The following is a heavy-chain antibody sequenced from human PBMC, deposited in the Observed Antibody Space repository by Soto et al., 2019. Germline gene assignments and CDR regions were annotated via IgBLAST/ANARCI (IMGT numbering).Heavy chain of an antibody. CDR2: INTDGTYT. J-gene: IGHJ4*02. CDR3: AGFGYDWNGWD. D-gene: IGHD1-20*01. V-gene: IGHV3-74*01. Sequence: EMQLVESGGGLVQPGGSLRLSCVASGLSFRNYWVHWVRQAPRKGLEWVSRINTDGTYTSNADPVKGRFTISRDNAKNTLYLQMNSLRVEDTAVYFCAGFGYDWNGWDWGPGTLVTVSS. CDR1: GLSFRNYW.